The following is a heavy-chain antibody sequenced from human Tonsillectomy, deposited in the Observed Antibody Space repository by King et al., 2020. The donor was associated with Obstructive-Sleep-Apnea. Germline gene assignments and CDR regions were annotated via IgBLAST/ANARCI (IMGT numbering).Heavy chain of an antibody. CDR3: ARMVYSSSWYRFFDS. J-gene: IGHJ4*02. CDR1: GYSFTSYA. Sequence: VQLVQSGSELKTPGASVKVSCKASGYSFTSYAMNWVRQAPGQGLEWMGRINTNTGNPTYAQGFTGRFVFSLDTSGSTACLQISSLKAEDTAVYYCARMVYSSSWYRFFDSWGQGTLVTVSS. CDR2: INTNTGNP. V-gene: IGHV7-4-1*02. D-gene: IGHD6-13*01.